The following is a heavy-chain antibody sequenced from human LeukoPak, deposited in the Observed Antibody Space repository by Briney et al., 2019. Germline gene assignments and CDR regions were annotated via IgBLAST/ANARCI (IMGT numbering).Heavy chain of an antibody. V-gene: IGHV3-74*01. J-gene: IGHJ4*02. Sequence: GGSLRLSCAASGFTFSSYWMHWVRQAPGKGLVWVSRINSDGGSARYADSVKGRFTISRDNGQDTLYLQMDSLRVEDTAVYYCARDLTVVDFDYWGQGTLVTVSS. CDR1: GFTFSSYW. CDR3: ARDLTVVDFDY. D-gene: IGHD4-23*01. CDR2: INSDGGSA.